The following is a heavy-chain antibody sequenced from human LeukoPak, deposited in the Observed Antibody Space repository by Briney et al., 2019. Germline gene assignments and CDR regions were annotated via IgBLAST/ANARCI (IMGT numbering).Heavy chain of an antibody. J-gene: IGHJ4*02. D-gene: IGHD3-10*01. Sequence: PGGTLRLSCAASGFTFSSYGMHWVRQAPGKGLEWVAFIRYDGSNKYYADSVKGRFTISRDNSKNTLYLQMNRLRAEDTAVYYCAKSRHMVRGVTPFDYRSQGTLVTVSS. CDR3: AKSRHMVRGVTPFDY. CDR1: GFTFSSYG. CDR2: IRYDGSNK. V-gene: IGHV3-30*02.